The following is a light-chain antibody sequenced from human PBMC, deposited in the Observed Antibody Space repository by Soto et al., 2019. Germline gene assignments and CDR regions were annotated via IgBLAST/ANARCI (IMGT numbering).Light chain of an antibody. CDR3: QQYGSSRT. J-gene: IGKJ1*01. Sequence: EIVLTQSPGTLSLSPGERATLSCRASQSVSTSYLAWYQQKPGQAPRLLIYATSSRATGIPDRFTGSGSGTDFTLTISRLEPEDFVVYYCQQYGSSRTFGQGTKVDIK. CDR1: QSVSTSY. CDR2: ATS. V-gene: IGKV3-20*01.